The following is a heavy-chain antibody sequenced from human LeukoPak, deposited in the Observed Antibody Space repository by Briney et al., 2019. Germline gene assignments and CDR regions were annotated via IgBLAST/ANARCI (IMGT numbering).Heavy chain of an antibody. CDR1: GFTFSSYA. CDR3: AKATERIMITFGGAYFDY. Sequence: GGSLRLSCAASGFTFSSYAMSWVRQAPGKGLEWVSAISGSGGSTYYADSVKGRFTISRDNPKNTLYLQMNSLRAEDTAVYYCAKATERIMITFGGAYFDYWGQGTLVTVSS. D-gene: IGHD3-16*01. V-gene: IGHV3-23*01. J-gene: IGHJ4*02. CDR2: ISGSGGST.